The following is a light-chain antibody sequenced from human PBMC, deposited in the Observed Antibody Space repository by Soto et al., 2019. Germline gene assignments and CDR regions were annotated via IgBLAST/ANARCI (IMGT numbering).Light chain of an antibody. V-gene: IGKV3-11*01. J-gene: IGKJ1*01. CDR1: QSVSSY. CDR3: QQYRNWPRT. Sequence: EIVLTQSPATLSLSPGERATLNCRASQSVSSYLAWYQQRPGQAPRLLIYDASNRATGVPARFSGSGSGTDFTLTINNLQSEDFAVYYCQQYRNWPRTFGQGTKVDIK. CDR2: DAS.